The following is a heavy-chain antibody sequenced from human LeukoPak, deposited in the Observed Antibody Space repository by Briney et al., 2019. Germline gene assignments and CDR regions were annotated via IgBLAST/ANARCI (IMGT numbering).Heavy chain of an antibody. CDR2: IIPIFGTT. J-gene: IGHJ3*02. CDR3: ARGYCSGGSCYLPPLVSFDI. D-gene: IGHD2-15*01. CDR1: GGTFSSYA. V-gene: IGHV1-69*05. Sequence: GASVKVSCKASGGTFSSYAISWVRQAPGQGLEWMGGIIPIFGTTNYAQKFQGRVTITTDESTRTAYMELSSLRSEDTAVYYCARGYCSGGSCYLPPLVSFDIWGQGTMVTVSS.